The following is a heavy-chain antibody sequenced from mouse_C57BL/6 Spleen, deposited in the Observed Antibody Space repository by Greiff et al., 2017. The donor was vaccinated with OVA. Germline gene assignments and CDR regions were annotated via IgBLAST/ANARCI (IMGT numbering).Heavy chain of an antibody. Sequence: EVMLVESGEGLVKPGGSLKLSCAASGFTFSSYAMSWVRQTPEKRLEWVAYISSGGDYSYYADTVKGRFTISRDNARNTLYLQMSSLKSEDTAMYYCTREYYSNYAMDYWGQGTSVTVSS. D-gene: IGHD2-5*01. CDR3: TREYYSNYAMDY. V-gene: IGHV5-9-1*02. CDR2: ISSGGDYS. CDR1: GFTFSSYA. J-gene: IGHJ4*01.